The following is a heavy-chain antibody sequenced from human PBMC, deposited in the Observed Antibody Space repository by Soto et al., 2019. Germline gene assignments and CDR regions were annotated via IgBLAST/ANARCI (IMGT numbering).Heavy chain of an antibody. J-gene: IGHJ5*02. D-gene: IGHD6-19*01. CDR1: GFTVSSNY. CDR2: IYNGGSK. Sequence: GGSLRLSCAASGFTVSSNYMSWLRQAPGKGLEWVSLIYNGGSKYYADSVKGRFTISIDNSNNTLDLQMYSLRAEDTAVYYCARDQDTTGWDLWGQGTLVTVSS. V-gene: IGHV3-66*01. CDR3: ARDQDTTGWDL.